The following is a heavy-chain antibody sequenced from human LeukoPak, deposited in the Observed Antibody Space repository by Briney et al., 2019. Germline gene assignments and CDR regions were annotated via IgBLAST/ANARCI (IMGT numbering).Heavy chain of an antibody. J-gene: IGHJ4*02. CDR3: AKGPRASGWTYFDY. CDR1: GFTFSSYY. D-gene: IGHD6-19*01. CDR2: ISGSGGST. Sequence: GGSLRLSCAASGFTFSSYYMSWVRQAPGKGLEWVSVISGSGGSTYSAESVKGRFTISRDNSKNTLYLQMNSLRVEDTAVYYCAKGPRASGWTYFDYWGQGTLVTVSS. V-gene: IGHV3-23*01.